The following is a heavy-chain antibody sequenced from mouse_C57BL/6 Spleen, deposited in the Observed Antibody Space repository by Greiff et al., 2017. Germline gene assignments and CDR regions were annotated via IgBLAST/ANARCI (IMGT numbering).Heavy chain of an antibody. D-gene: IGHD2-3*01. Sequence: EVQLQESGGGLVKPGGSLKLSCAASGFTFSDYGMHWVRQAPEKGLEWVAYISSGSSTIYYADTVKGRFTISRDNAKNTLFLQMTSLRSEDTAMYYCASRGMVTPYYYAMDYWGQGTSVTVSS. V-gene: IGHV5-17*01. J-gene: IGHJ4*01. CDR2: ISSGSSTI. CDR3: ASRGMVTPYYYAMDY. CDR1: GFTFSDYG.